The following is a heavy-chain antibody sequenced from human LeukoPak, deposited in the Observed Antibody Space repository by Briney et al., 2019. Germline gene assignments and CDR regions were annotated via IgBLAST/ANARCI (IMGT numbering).Heavy chain of an antibody. Sequence: GGSLRLSCAASGFIFSSYAMSWVRQAPGKGLEWVSGISGTGGSTYYADSVKGRFTISRDNAKNSLYLQMNSLRAEDTAVYYCARAGAPDSYYYGMDVWGQGTTVTVSS. D-gene: IGHD3-10*01. CDR1: GFIFSSYA. J-gene: IGHJ6*02. CDR2: ISGTGGST. CDR3: ARAGAPDSYYYGMDV. V-gene: IGHV3-23*01.